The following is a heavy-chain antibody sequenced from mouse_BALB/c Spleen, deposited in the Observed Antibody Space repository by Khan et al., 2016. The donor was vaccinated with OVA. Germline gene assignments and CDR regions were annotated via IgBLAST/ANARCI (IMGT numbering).Heavy chain of an antibody. J-gene: IGHJ1*01. CDR3: ARGLFDV. V-gene: IGHV1-26*01. CDR1: GYTFTDYY. CDR2: INPNNGDT. Sequence: VQLQQSGPELVKPGASVKMSCKASGYTFTDYYMKWLKQSHGKSLEWIGDINPNNGDTFYNKKFKDKATLTVDKSSSTAYMQLNSLTSEDSAVYYCARGLFDVWGAGTTVTVSS.